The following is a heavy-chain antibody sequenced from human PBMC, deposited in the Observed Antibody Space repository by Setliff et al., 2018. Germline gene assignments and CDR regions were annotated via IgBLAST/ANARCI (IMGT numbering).Heavy chain of an antibody. V-gene: IGHV1-18*01. Sequence: ASVKVSCKTSGYTFTNYGISWVRQAPGQGLEWMGWISADNGNTKYAQNLHGKITMTTDTSTSTAYLELRSVRFDDTAAYYCARERSYDGLNYYGMDVWGQGTTVTVSS. CDR3: ARERSYDGLNYYGMDV. CDR1: GYTFTNYG. D-gene: IGHD1-26*01. J-gene: IGHJ6*01. CDR2: ISADNGNT.